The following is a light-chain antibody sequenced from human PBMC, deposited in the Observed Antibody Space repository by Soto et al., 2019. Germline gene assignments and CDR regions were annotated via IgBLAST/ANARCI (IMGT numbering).Light chain of an antibody. CDR2: AAS. CDR3: QQSSSTPLFT. J-gene: IGKJ3*01. CDR1: HSISSY. V-gene: IGKV1-39*01. Sequence: DIQMTQSPSSLSASVGDRVTITCRASHSISSYLNWYQQKPGKAPKLLIYAASSLQSGVPSRFSGIGSGTAFTLTSSSLLPQDFATYYCQQSSSTPLFTFGPVTKVDIQ.